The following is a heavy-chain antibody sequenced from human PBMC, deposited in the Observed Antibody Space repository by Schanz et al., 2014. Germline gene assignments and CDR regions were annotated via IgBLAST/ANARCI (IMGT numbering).Heavy chain of an antibody. Sequence: QVQLVESGGGLVKPGGSLRLSCTASGFTFRDYQMTWIRQAPGKGLEWVSYITSGSAKFYADSVKGRFTISRDNAKNSLFLQMNSLRAEDTTKYYCARGNYGMDVWGQGTTVTVSS. J-gene: IGHJ6*02. CDR2: ITSGSAK. V-gene: IGHV3-11*01. CDR1: GFTFRDYQ. CDR3: ARGNYGMDV.